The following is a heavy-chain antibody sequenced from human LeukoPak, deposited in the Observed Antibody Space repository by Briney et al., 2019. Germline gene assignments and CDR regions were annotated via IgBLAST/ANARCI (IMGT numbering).Heavy chain of an antibody. D-gene: IGHD6-13*01. CDR2: IYTSGST. CDR3: ARDSGIAAAGIIDY. Sequence: SETLSLTCTVSGGPISSYYWSWIRQPAGKGLEWIGRIYTSGSTNYNPSLKSRVTMSVDTSKNQFSLKLSSVTAADTAVYYCARDSGIAAAGIIDYWGQGTLVTVSS. CDR1: GGPISSYY. V-gene: IGHV4-4*07. J-gene: IGHJ4*02.